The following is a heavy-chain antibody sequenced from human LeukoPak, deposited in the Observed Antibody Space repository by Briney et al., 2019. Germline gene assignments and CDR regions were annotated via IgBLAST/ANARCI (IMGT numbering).Heavy chain of an antibody. CDR3: ARDPAWGAIDS. V-gene: IGHV3-7*01. D-gene: IGHD7-27*01. CDR1: GFSIGRSW. Sequence: GGSLRLSCAVAGFSIGRSWMASVRQTPGKGREWVAYMNEDGSGTYYVESVKGRFTVSRDNAQNSVYLQMNRLRVADTGVYYCARDPAWGAIDSWGQGTLVTVSS. J-gene: IGHJ5*01. CDR2: MNEDGSGT.